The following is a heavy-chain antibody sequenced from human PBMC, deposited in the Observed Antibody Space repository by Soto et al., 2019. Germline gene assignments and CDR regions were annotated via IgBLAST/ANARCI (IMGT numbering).Heavy chain of an antibody. CDR1: GYTFTSYG. CDR3: ARDGIVVVPAATYYGMDV. CDR2: ISAYNGNT. Sequence: QVQLVQTGAEVKKPGASVKVSCKASGYTFTSYGISWVRQAPGQGLEWMGWISAYNGNTNYAQKLQGRVTMTTDTSTSTAYMELSSLRSDDTALYYCARDGIVVVPAATYYGMDVWGQGTTVTVSS. V-gene: IGHV1-18*01. J-gene: IGHJ6*02. D-gene: IGHD2-2*01.